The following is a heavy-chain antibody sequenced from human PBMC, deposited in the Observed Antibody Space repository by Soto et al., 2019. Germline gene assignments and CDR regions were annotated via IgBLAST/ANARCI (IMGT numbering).Heavy chain of an antibody. D-gene: IGHD3-9*01. CDR3: ARDADILTGSDAFDI. CDR1: GFTFSDYY. Sequence: QVQLVESGGGLVKPGGSLRLSCAASGFTFSDYYMSWIRQAPGKGLEWVSYIGSSSSYTNYADSVKGRFTISRDNAKNSLNLQMNSLRAEDTAVYYCARDADILTGSDAFDIWGKGTMVTVSS. J-gene: IGHJ3*02. CDR2: IGSSSSYT. V-gene: IGHV3-11*05.